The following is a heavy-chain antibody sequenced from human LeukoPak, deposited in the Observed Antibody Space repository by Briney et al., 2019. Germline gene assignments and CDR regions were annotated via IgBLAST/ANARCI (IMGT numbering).Heavy chain of an antibody. D-gene: IGHD6-13*01. CDR1: GGSISSGSYY. J-gene: IGHJ2*01. CDR3: ARGALISSSWPYWCFDL. V-gene: IGHV4-61*02. CDR2: IYTSGST. Sequence: SQTLSLTCTVSGGSISSGSYYWSWIRQPAGKGLEWIGRIYTSGSTNYNPSLKSRVTISVDTSKNQFSLKLSSVTAADTAVYYSARGALISSSWPYWCFDLWGRGTLVTVSS.